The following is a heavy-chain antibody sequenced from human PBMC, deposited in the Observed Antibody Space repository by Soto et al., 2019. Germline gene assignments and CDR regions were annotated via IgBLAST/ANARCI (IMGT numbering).Heavy chain of an antibody. CDR2: INPSGGST. CDR1: GYTFTSYY. J-gene: IGHJ4*02. D-gene: IGHD2-15*01. V-gene: IGHV1-46*01. Sequence: RASVKVSCKASGYTFTSYYMHWVRQAPGQGLEWMGIINPSGGSTSYAQKFQGRVTMTRDTSTSTVYMELSSLRSEDTAAYYCARAGRAAYCSGGSCYSDHWGQGTLGTVSS. CDR3: ARAGRAAYCSGGSCYSDH.